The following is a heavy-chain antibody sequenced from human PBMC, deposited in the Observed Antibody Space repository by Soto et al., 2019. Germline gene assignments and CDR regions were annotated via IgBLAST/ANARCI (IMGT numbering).Heavy chain of an antibody. J-gene: IGHJ4*02. CDR1: GFTFNTYG. V-gene: IGHV3-30*18. CDR2: ISNDGSNK. D-gene: IGHD1-7*01. Sequence: QVQLVESGGCVVQPGKSLRLSCAASGFTFNTYGMHWVRQAPGKGPEWVAVISNDGSNKYYADSVKGRFTSSRDNSKNTLYLQLNSLGAEDTAVYYCANWNYPQSDWGQGTLVTVSS. CDR3: ANWNYPQSD.